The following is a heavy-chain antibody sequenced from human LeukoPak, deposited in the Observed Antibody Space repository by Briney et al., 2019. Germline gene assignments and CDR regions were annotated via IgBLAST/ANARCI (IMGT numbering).Heavy chain of an antibody. CDR3: SKTSKLGPTEIDF. CDR1: GFIFSSYA. CDR2: ISTSGSST. Sequence: LPGGSLRLSCAASGFIFSSYAMGWVRQAPGKGLEWVSAISTSGSSTDYADSVQGRFTISRDNSKRTLYLQMNSLRAEDTAIYYCSKTSKLGPTEIDFWGQGALVTVSS. V-gene: IGHV3-23*01. J-gene: IGHJ4*02. D-gene: IGHD1-26*01.